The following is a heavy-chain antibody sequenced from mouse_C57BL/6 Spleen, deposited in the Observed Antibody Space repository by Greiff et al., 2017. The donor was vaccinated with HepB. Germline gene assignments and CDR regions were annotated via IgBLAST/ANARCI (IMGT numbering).Heavy chain of an antibody. CDR1: GYAFSSSW. V-gene: IGHV1-82*01. D-gene: IGHD4-1*01. CDR3: ARKVGLGLYAMDY. Sequence: VQLQQSGPELVKPGASVKISCKASGYAFSSSWMNWVKQRPGQGLEWIGRIYPGDGDTNYNGKFKGKATLTADKSSSPAYMQLSSLTSEDSAVYFCARKVGLGLYAMDYWGQRTSVTVSS. CDR2: IYPGDGDT. J-gene: IGHJ4*01.